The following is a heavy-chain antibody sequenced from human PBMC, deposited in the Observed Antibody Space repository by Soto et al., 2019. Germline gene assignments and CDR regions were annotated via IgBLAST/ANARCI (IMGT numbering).Heavy chain of an antibody. V-gene: IGHV4-4*02. CDR2: IYHSGST. CDR1: GGSISSSNW. CDR3: ARGQRGPSADYDFWSGQIAEYFQH. Sequence: QVQLQESGPGLVKPSGTLSLTCAVSGGSISSSNWWSWVRQPPGKGLEWIGEIYHSGSTNYNPSLKSRVTISVDKSKNQFSLKLSSVTAADTAVYYCARGQRGPSADYDFWSGQIAEYFQHWGQGTLVTVSS. J-gene: IGHJ1*01. D-gene: IGHD3-3*01.